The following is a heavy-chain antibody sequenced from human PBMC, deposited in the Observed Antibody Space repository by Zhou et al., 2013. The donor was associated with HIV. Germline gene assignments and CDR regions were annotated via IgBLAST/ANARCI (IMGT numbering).Heavy chain of an antibody. CDR2: IIPVFGTV. V-gene: IGHV1-69*05. J-gene: IGHJ4*02. D-gene: IGHD6-13*01. Sequence: QVQLEQSGPEMRKPGSSVKVSCKASELTFSRYGISWLRQAPGQGPEWVGGIIPVFGTVNYAQSFQGRVRIVKDDSTTTVSMEVTSLTSEDTALYYCARYIAATGGGYFDEWGQGTLVTVSS. CDR1: ELTFSRYG. CDR3: ARYIAATGGGYFDE.